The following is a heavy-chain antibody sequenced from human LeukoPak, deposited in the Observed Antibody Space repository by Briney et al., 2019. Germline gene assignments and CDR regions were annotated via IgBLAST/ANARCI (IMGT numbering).Heavy chain of an antibody. D-gene: IGHD5-24*01. CDR2: ISSSSSYI. J-gene: IGHJ3*02. V-gene: IGHV3-21*01. Sequence: KPGGSLRLSCAASGFTFSSYSMNWVRQAPGKGLEWVSSISSSSSYIYYADSVKGRFTISRDNAKNSLYLQMNSLRAEDTAVYYCVRWLQQLRGAFDIWGQGTMVTVSS. CDR3: VRWLQQLRGAFDI. CDR1: GFTFSSYS.